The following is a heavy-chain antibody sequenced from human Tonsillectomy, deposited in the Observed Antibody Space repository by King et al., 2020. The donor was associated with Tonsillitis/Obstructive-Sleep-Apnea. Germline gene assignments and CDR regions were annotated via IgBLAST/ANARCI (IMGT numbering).Heavy chain of an antibody. CDR3: AKAFSLGYYYYYMDV. J-gene: IGHJ6*03. CDR1: GFTFSNYA. CDR2: ISGRVGST. Sequence: VQLVESGGGLVQPGGSLRLSCAASGFTFSNYAMIWVRQAPGKGLEWVSGISGRVGSTYYADSVKGRFTIARDNSKNTLYLQMNSLRAEDTAIYYCAKAFSLGYYYYYMDVWGKGTTVTVFS. V-gene: IGHV3-23*04. D-gene: IGHD2/OR15-2a*01.